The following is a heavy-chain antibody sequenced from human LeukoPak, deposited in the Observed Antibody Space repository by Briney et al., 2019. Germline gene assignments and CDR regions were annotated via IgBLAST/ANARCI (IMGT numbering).Heavy chain of an antibody. CDR1: RFTFSNYW. CDR3: ARGSMHIYHLYTDY. CDR2: IKQDGSER. V-gene: IGHV3-7*01. Sequence: GGSLRLSCAASRFTFSNYWLSWFRQAPGQGLEWVASIKQDGSERYYVDSVKGRFTISRDNAKNSLFLQLSSLRVEDTAVYYCARGSMHIYHLYTDYWGQGTLVTVSS. J-gene: IGHJ4*02. D-gene: IGHD3-16*02.